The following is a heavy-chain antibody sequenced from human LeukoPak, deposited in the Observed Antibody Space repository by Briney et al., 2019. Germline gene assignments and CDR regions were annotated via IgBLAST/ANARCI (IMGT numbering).Heavy chain of an antibody. V-gene: IGHV3-21*01. Sequence: GGSLRLSCAASGFTFSSYSTNWVRQAPGKGLEWVSSISSSSSYIYYADSVKGRFTISRDNAKNSLYLQMNSLRAEDTAVYYCARAEGYCSGGSCYYYYYMDVWGKGTTVTVSS. D-gene: IGHD2-15*01. CDR3: ARAEGYCSGGSCYYYYYMDV. CDR2: ISSSSSYI. J-gene: IGHJ6*03. CDR1: GFTFSSYS.